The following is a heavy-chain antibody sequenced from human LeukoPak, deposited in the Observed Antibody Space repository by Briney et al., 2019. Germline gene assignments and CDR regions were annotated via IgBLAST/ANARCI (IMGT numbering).Heavy chain of an antibody. Sequence: GGSLRLSCAASGFTFSNYNMTWVRQAPGKGLEWVSYISSSSSYIYYADSVKGRFTISRDNAKNSLYLQMNSLRAEDTAVYYCARDAAAAVRSHFGYWGQGTLVTVSS. J-gene: IGHJ4*02. D-gene: IGHD6-13*01. CDR2: ISSSSSYI. CDR1: GFTFSNYN. CDR3: ARDAAAAVRSHFGY. V-gene: IGHV3-21*01.